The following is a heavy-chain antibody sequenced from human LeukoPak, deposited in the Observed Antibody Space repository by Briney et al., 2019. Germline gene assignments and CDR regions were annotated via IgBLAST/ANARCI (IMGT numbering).Heavy chain of an antibody. Sequence: ASVKVSCKASGYTFTSYAMRWVRQAPGQRLEWMGWINAGNGNTKYSQELQGRVTITRDTSASTAYMELSSLRSEDMAVYYCARGNWLYPDYWGQGTLVTVSS. CDR2: INAGNGNT. J-gene: IGHJ4*02. D-gene: IGHD1-20*01. V-gene: IGHV1-3*03. CDR1: GYTFTSYA. CDR3: ARGNWLYPDY.